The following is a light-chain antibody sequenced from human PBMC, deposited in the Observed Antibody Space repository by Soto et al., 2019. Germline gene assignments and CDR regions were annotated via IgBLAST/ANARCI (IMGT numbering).Light chain of an antibody. V-gene: IGLV2-14*01. Sequence: QSALTQPASVSGSPGQSITISCTGTISDLGSYDFVSWYQQHPGKAPKLIIYEVSYRPSGASNRFSGSKSGNTASLTISGLQADDEADYYCSSYTTSSTVVFGTGTKLTVL. CDR3: SSYTTSSTVV. CDR2: EVS. CDR1: ISDLGSYDF. J-gene: IGLJ1*01.